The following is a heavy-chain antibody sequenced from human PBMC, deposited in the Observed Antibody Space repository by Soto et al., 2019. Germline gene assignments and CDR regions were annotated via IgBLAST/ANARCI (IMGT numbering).Heavy chain of an antibody. V-gene: IGHV1-18*01. CDR2: ISVYNGNT. Sequence: QVQLVQSGAEVKKPGASVKVSCKASGYTFTNYGISWMRQAPGQGLEWMGWISVYNGNTNYAQKFQDRVTMTTDTSTSTVQMEVRSLRSDDTAVYYCARDCSTSDVWGQGTTVTVSS. D-gene: IGHD2-2*01. J-gene: IGHJ6*02. CDR1: GYTFTNYG. CDR3: ARDCSTSDV.